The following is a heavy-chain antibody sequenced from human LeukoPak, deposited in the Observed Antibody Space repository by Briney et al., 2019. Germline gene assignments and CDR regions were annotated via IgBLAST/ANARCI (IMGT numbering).Heavy chain of an antibody. Sequence: GGSLRLSCAVSGFTFNSFGMHWVRQTPGKGLEWGAVISNDGRNQYYADSVKGRFTISRDNFKNTLYLQMDSLRDEDTAMYYCARDPSRPYSSSWLDYWGQGTLVTVSS. V-gene: IGHV3-30*03. CDR3: ARDPSRPYSSSWLDY. CDR1: GFTFNSFG. D-gene: IGHD6-13*01. CDR2: ISNDGRNQ. J-gene: IGHJ4*02.